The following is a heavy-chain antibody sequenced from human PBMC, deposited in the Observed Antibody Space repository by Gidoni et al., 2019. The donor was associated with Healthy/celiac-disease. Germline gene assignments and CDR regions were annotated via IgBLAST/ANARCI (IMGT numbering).Heavy chain of an antibody. CDR3: ARQGKYYDSSGYYSRFSTFDY. CDR1: GYSFTSYW. J-gene: IGHJ4*02. CDR2: IYPGDSDT. V-gene: IGHV5-51*01. Sequence: EVQLVQPGAEVKKPGESLKISCKGSGYSFTSYWIGWVRQMPGKGLEWMGIIYPGDSDTRYSPSFQGQVTISADKSISTAYLQWSSLKASDTAMYYCARQGKYYDSSGYYSRFSTFDYWGQGTLVTVSS. D-gene: IGHD3-22*01.